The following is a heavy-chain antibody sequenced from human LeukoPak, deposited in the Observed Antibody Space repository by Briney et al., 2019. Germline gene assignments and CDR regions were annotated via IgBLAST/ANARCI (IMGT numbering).Heavy chain of an antibody. CDR1: GYTFTDYY. CDR2: IHPSAGGT. J-gene: IGHJ4*02. Sequence: ASVNLSCKASGYTFTDYYMCXXRQXPGQXXXXXCVIHPSAGGTTYAHTLKVRFTLTRDTPTXNLYIELSSLRSDDTPVYYCARMAMDPAMVTNFFDLWGQGTLLIVSA. D-gene: IGHD5-18*01. V-gene: IGHV1-46*01. CDR3: ARMAMDPAMVTNFFDL.